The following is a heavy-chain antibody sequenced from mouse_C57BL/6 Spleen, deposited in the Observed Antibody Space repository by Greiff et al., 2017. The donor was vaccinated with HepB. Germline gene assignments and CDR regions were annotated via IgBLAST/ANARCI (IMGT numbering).Heavy chain of an antibody. D-gene: IGHD2-1*01. CDR3: LYYGNSPWYFDV. J-gene: IGHJ1*03. Sequence: QVQLQQPGAELVKPGASVKLSCKASGYTFTSYWMQWVKQRPGQGLEWIGEIDPSDSYTNYNQKFKGKATLTVDTSSSTAYMQLTSLTSEDSAVYYCLYYGNSPWYFDVWGTGTTVTVSS. CDR2: IDPSDSYT. V-gene: IGHV1-50*01. CDR1: GYTFTSYW.